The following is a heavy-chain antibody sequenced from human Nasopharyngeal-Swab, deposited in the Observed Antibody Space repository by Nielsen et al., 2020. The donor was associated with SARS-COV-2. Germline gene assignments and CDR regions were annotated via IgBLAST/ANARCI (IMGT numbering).Heavy chain of an antibody. V-gene: IGHV3-23*01. CDR3: AKALTSSGSYFLFDN. Sequence: GASLKISCAASVFTFSTYAMSWVRQAPGTGMERVATIGGSGVTTYYADSVKDRFTISRDNSKKTLFLQLNSPRAEDTAVYYCAKALTSSGSYFLFDNWGQGTLVTVSS. CDR1: VFTFSTYA. D-gene: IGHD1-26*01. CDR2: IGGSGVTT. J-gene: IGHJ4*02.